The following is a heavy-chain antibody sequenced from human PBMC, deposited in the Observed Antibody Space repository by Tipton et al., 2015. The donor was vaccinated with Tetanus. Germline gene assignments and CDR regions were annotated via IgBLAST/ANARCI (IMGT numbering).Heavy chain of an antibody. J-gene: IGHJ4*02. CDR3: AREVPAAGHFDS. D-gene: IGHD2-2*01. CDR1: GGSIISADHY. V-gene: IGHV4-30-4*01. CDR2: IYYSGTT. Sequence: LRLSCTVSGGSIISADHYWSWIRQPPGKGLEWIGYIYYSGTTYYSPSLKSRVTVSVDTSNNHFSLKLSSVTAADTAVYYCAREVPAAGHFDSWGQGTLVTVSS.